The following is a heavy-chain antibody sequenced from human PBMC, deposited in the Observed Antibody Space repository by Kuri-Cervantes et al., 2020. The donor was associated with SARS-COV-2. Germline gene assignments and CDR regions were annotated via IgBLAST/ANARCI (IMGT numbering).Heavy chain of an antibody. CDR3: ASAYSNYAYLDY. CDR2: INHSGST. V-gene: IGHV4-34*01. CDR1: GGSFSGYY. D-gene: IGHD4-11*01. J-gene: IGHJ4*02. Sequence: SETLSLTCAVYGGSFSGYYWSWIRQPPGKGLEWIGEINHSGSTNYNPSLKSRVTISVDTSKNQFSLKLSSVTAADTAVYYCASAYSNYAYLDYWGQGTLVTVSS.